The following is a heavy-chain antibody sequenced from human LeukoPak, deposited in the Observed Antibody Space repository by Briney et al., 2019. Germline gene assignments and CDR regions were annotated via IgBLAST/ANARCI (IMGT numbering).Heavy chain of an antibody. CDR3: ARWRVSDFDY. CDR2: IYYSGST. V-gene: IGHV4-59*01. D-gene: IGHD3-10*01. J-gene: IGHJ4*02. CDR1: GGSISSYY. Sequence: PSGTLSLTCTVSGGSISSYYWSWIRQPPGKGLEWIGYIYYSGSTNYNPSLKSRVTISVDTFKNQFSLKLSSVTAADTAVYYCARWRVSDFDYWGQGTLVTVSS.